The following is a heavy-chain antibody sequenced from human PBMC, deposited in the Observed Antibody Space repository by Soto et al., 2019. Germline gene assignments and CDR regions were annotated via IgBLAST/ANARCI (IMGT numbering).Heavy chain of an antibody. Sequence: QVHLVESGGGVVQPGGFLRLSCAASGDSGFSFSSYGIHWVRQAPGKGLEWVSVISYDGSNRHFADSVKGRFAVSRDDAMHTVYLQMNALRPEDTAVYYCAKDRMVRSYYYGMDVWGQGTTVTVSS. V-gene: IGHV3-30*18. D-gene: IGHD5-18*01. CDR3: AKDRMVRSYYYGMDV. CDR2: ISYDGSNR. CDR1: GDSGFSFSSYG. J-gene: IGHJ6*02.